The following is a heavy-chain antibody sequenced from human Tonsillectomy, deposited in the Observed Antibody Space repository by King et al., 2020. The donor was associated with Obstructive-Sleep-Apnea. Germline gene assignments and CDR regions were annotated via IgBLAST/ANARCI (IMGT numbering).Heavy chain of an antibody. D-gene: IGHD2-2*01. CDR2: IIPVFGTA. CDR1: GDTFSTYA. CDR3: ARGRGMPNWFDP. J-gene: IGHJ5*02. Sequence: LVQSGAEMKKPGSSVKVSCKASGDTFSTYAFNWVRQAPGQGTEWMGGIIPVFGTATYAQKFQGRVTITADAATTTVYMEIYTLTSDDTAVYFCARGRGMPNWFDPWGQGTLVTVSS. V-gene: IGHV1-69*01.